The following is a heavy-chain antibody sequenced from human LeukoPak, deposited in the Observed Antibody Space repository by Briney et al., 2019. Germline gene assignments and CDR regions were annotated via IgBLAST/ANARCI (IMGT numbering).Heavy chain of an antibody. V-gene: IGHV3-53*05. CDR1: GFTVSSNS. D-gene: IGHD3-22*01. CDR3: AKDIGTYDSSGYYFRRNAFDI. CDR2: IYSGGKT. J-gene: IGHJ3*02. Sequence: PGGSLRLSCTVSGFTVSSNSWSWVRQAPGKGLEWVSFIYSGGKTHSSDSVKGRFTISRDNAKNSLYLQMNSLRAEDTALYYCAKDIGTYDSSGYYFRRNAFDIWSQGTMVTVSS.